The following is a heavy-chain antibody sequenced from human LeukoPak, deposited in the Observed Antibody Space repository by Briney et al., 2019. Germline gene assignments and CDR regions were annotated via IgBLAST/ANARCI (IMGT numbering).Heavy chain of an antibody. CDR2: ISSDSSTI. CDR1: GFTFSSYS. D-gene: IGHD5-12*01. CDR3: VRYSGYDYFFDY. V-gene: IGHV3-48*01. Sequence: GGSLRLSCAASGFTFSSYSMNWVRQAPGKGLEWVSFISSDSSTIYYADSVKGRFTISRDNAKNSLFLHMNSLRAEDTAVYYCVRYSGYDYFFDYWGQGTLVTVSS. J-gene: IGHJ4*02.